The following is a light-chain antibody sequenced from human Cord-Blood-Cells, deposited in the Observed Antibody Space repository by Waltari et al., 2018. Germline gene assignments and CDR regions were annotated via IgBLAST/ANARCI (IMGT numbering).Light chain of an antibody. CDR3: QQFNSYPPALT. Sequence: AIQLTQSPSSLSASVGDRVTITCLASQGISSALAWYQQKPGKAPKLLIYDASSLESGVPSRFSGSGSGTDFTLTISSLQPEDFATYYCQQFNSYPPALTFGGGTKVEIK. CDR2: DAS. CDR1: QGISSA. V-gene: IGKV1-13*02. J-gene: IGKJ4*01.